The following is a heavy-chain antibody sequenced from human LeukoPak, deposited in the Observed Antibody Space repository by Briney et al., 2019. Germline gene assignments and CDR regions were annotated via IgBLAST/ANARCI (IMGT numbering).Heavy chain of an antibody. CDR1: GYTFTSYY. CDR2: INPSGGST. Sequence: GASVKVSCKASGYTFTSYYMHWVRQAPGQGLEWMGIINPSGGSTSYAQKFQGRVTMTRDMSTSTAYMELSSLRSEDTAVYYCARGHYGDYGMDYYYYYYMDVWGKGTTVTVSS. V-gene: IGHV1-46*01. D-gene: IGHD4-17*01. J-gene: IGHJ6*03. CDR3: ARGHYGDYGMDYYYYYYMDV.